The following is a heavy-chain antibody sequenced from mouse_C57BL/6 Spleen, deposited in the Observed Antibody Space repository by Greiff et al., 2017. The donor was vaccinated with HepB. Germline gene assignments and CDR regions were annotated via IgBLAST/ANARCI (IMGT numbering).Heavy chain of an antibody. Sequence: EVHLVESGGGLVKPGGSLKLSCAASGFTFSDYGMHWVRQAPEKGLEWVAYISSGSSTIYYADTVKGRFTISRDNAKNTLFLQMTSLRSEDTAMYYWARPRTDYYAMDYWGQGTSVTVSS. CDR2: ISSGSSTI. D-gene: IGHD1-1*01. CDR3: ARPRTDYYAMDY. CDR1: GFTFSDYG. J-gene: IGHJ4*01. V-gene: IGHV5-17*01.